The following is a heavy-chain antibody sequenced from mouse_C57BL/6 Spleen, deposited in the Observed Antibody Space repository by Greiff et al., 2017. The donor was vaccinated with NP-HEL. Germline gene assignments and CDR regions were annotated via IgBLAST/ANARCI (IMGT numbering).Heavy chain of an antibody. J-gene: IGHJ1*03. CDR1: GYTFTSYW. V-gene: IGHV1-50*01. Sequence: VQLQQPGAELVKPGASVKLSCKASGYTFTSYWMQWVKQRPGQGLEWIGEIDPSDSYTNYNQKFKGKATLTVDTSSSTAYMQLSSLTSEDSAVYYCARGGKSSYGYFDVWGTGTTVTVSS. CDR2: IDPSDSYT. CDR3: ARGGKSSYGYFDV. D-gene: IGHD1-1*01.